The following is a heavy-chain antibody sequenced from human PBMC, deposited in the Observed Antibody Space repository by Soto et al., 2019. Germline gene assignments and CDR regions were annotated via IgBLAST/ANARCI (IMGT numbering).Heavy chain of an antibody. Sequence: SETLSLTCAVSGGSISSGGYSWSWIRQPPGKGLEWIGYIYHSGSTYYNPSLKSRVTISVDRSKNQFSLKLSSVTAADTAVYYCARYYYDSSGYYRPFGYYFDYWGQGTLVTVS. V-gene: IGHV4-30-2*01. CDR1: GGSISSGGYS. CDR2: IYHSGST. CDR3: ARYYYDSSGYYRPFGYYFDY. D-gene: IGHD3-22*01. J-gene: IGHJ4*02.